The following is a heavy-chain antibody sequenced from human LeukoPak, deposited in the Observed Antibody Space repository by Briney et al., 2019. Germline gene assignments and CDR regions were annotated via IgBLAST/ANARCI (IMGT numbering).Heavy chain of an antibody. Sequence: PGGFLRLSCAASGFTFSSYWMSWVRQAPGKGLEWVANIKQDGSEKYYVDSVKGRFTISRDNAKNSLCLQMNSLKTEDTAVYYCTTDGVGVEGATYDNWGQGTLVSVSS. CDR3: TTDGVGVEGATYDN. J-gene: IGHJ4*02. CDR1: GFTFSSYW. V-gene: IGHV3-7*03. CDR2: IKQDGSEK. D-gene: IGHD1-26*01.